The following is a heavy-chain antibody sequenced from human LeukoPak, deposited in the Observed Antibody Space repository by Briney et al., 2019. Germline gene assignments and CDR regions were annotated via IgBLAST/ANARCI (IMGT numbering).Heavy chain of an antibody. CDR3: ASPMTNYYMDV. V-gene: IGHV4-39*01. Sequence: SETLSLTCTVSGGSISSSSYYWGWIRQPPGKGLEWIGSIYYSGGTYYNPSLKSRVTISVDTSKNQFSLKLSSVTAADTAVYYCASPMTNYYMDVWGKGTTVTVSS. CDR1: GGSISSSSYY. CDR2: IYYSGGT. J-gene: IGHJ6*03. D-gene: IGHD4-11*01.